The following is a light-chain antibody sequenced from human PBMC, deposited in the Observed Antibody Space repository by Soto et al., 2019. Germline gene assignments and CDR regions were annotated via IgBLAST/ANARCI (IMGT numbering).Light chain of an antibody. Sequence: DIHMTQSPSSLSASVGDRVTITCRASQSINTYLNWYQQKPGKAPNLLIYAASSLHSGVPSRFSGGGSGTDFTLTISSLQPEDSATYYCQQSFDGPRTFGQVTKVEIK. V-gene: IGKV1-39*01. CDR1: QSINTY. CDR3: QQSFDGPRT. J-gene: IGKJ1*01. CDR2: AAS.